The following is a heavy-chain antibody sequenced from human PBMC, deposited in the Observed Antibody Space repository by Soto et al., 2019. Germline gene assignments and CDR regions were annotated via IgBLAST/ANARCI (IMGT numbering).Heavy chain of an antibody. CDR2: INPNSGGT. CDR3: TRSSPLDYYDSSGYYLFDY. CDR1: GYTFTGYY. V-gene: IGHV1-2*04. J-gene: IGHJ4*02. D-gene: IGHD3-22*01. Sequence: ASVKVSCKASGYTFTGYYMHWVRQAPGQGLEWMGWINPNSGGTNYAQKFQGWVTMTRDTSISTAYMELSRLRSDDTAVYYCTRSSPLDYYDSSGYYLFDYWGQGSLVIVSS.